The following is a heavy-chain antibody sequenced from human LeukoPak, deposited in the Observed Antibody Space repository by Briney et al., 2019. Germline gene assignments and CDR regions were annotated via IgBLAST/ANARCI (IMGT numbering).Heavy chain of an antibody. Sequence: GGSLRLSCAASGFTFSNYAMSWVRQTPGKGLEWVSGITARADSTYYADSVKGRVTISRDNSKNTLFLQLNSLRAEDAAVYYCAKTYMWSIDAFHIWGQGTMVTVSS. D-gene: IGHD2-8*02. CDR1: GFTFSNYA. CDR2: ITARADST. J-gene: IGHJ3*02. CDR3: AKTYMWSIDAFHI. V-gene: IGHV3-23*01.